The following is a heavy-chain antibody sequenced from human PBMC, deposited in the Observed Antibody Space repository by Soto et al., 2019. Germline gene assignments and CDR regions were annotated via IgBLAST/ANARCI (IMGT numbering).Heavy chain of an antibody. Sequence: QVQLVQSGAEVKKPGSSVKVSCKASGGTFGSYAISWVRQAPGQGLEWMGGIIPIPGTANYAQKFQGRVTIAADEYTSTAYMEVSEVRAEDTAVYYCARSQGSSTSLEIYYYYYYGMDVWGQGTAVTVSS. J-gene: IGHJ6*02. D-gene: IGHD2-2*01. CDR3: ARSQGSSTSLEIYYYYYYGMDV. CDR1: GGTFGSYA. V-gene: IGHV1-69*01. CDR2: IIPIPGTA.